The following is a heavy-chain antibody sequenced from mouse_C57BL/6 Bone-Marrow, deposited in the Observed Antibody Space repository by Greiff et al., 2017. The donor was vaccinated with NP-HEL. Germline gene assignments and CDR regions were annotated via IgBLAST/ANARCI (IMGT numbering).Heavy chain of an antibody. J-gene: IGHJ2*01. CDR1: GYAFSSYW. CDR3: ARGRRVFYY. Sequence: LQQSGASVKISCKASGYAFSSYWMNWVKQWPGKGLEWLGQIYPGDGDTNYNGKFKGKATLTADKSSSTAYMQLSSLTSEASAVYCCARGRRVFYYWGQGTTLTVSS. V-gene: IGHV1-80*01. CDR2: IYPGDGDT.